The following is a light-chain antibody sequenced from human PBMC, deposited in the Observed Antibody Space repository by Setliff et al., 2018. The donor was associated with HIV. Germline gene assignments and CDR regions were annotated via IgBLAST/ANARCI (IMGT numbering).Light chain of an antibody. Sequence: IVTTQSPVTLSVSLGERATLSCRASQSVSVNLAWYQQKPGQAPRLLIYGADTRATGIPARFSGSGSGTEFTLTISSLQSEDSAIYYCQQYNHWPLRVTFGGGTKVDIK. CDR1: QSVSVN. CDR3: QQYNHWPLRVT. J-gene: IGKJ4*01. CDR2: GAD. V-gene: IGKV3-15*01.